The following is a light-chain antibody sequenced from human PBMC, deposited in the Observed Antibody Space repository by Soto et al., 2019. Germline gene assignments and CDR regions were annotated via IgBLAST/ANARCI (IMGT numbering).Light chain of an antibody. CDR1: QSVSSSY. V-gene: IGKV3-20*01. Sequence: EIVLTQSPGTLSLSPGERATLSCRASQSVSSSYLAWYQQKPGQAPRLLIYGASSRATGIPDRFSGSGSGTDFTLTISRLEPEDCAVYDCQQYGSSPNTVGQGTKLEIK. CDR3: QQYGSSPNT. J-gene: IGKJ2*01. CDR2: GAS.